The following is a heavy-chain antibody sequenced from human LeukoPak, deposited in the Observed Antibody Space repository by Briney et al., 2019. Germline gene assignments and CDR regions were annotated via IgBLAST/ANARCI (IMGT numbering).Heavy chain of an antibody. D-gene: IGHD2-8*01. Sequence: SETLSLTCTVSGGSISTYYWNWIRQPPGKGLEWIGYIYHSGSTNYNPSLKSRVTVSVDTSKNQCSLKLSSVTTADTAVYYCTRSTNLEAFDIWGQGTMVTVSS. J-gene: IGHJ3*02. V-gene: IGHV4-59*01. CDR3: TRSTNLEAFDI. CDR1: GGSISTYY. CDR2: IYHSGST.